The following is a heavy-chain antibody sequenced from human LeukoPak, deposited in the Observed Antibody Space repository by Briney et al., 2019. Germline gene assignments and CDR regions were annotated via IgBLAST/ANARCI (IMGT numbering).Heavy chain of an antibody. Sequence: ASVKVSCKAPGYTFSSYGIIWVRQAPGQGLEWMGWINTYNGNTNYVQKLQGRVTVTTDTSTSTVYMELRSLRSDDTALYYCARGDDAFDFWGQGTMVTVSS. V-gene: IGHV1-18*01. J-gene: IGHJ3*01. CDR3: ARGDDAFDF. CDR2: INTYNGNT. CDR1: GYTFSSYG.